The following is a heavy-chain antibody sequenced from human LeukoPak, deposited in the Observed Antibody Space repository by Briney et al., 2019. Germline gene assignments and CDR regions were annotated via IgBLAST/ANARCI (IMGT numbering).Heavy chain of an antibody. J-gene: IGHJ4*02. D-gene: IGHD5-18*01. CDR2: IRSKAYGGTT. CDR1: GFTFSTYG. V-gene: IGHV3-49*04. Sequence: GGSLRLSCEASGFTFSTYGMSWVRQAPGKGLEWVGFIRSKAYGGTTEYAASVKGRFTISRDDSKSIAYLQMNSLKTEDTAVYYCTRDGGRQLWFFDYWGQGTLVTVSS. CDR3: TRDGGRQLWFFDY.